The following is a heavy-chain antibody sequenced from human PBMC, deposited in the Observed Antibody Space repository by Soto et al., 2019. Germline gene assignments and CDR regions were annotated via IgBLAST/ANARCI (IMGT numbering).Heavy chain of an antibody. J-gene: IGHJ4*02. CDR3: ARDRGHSSSWDYFDY. Sequence: ASVKVSCKASGYTFTSYYMHWVRQAPGQGLEWLGIINPSGGSTSYAQKFRGRVTMTRDTSTSTVYMELSSLRPEDTAVYYCARDRGHSSSWDYFDYWGLGTLVTVSS. V-gene: IGHV1-46*01. D-gene: IGHD6-13*01. CDR2: INPSGGST. CDR1: GYTFTSYY.